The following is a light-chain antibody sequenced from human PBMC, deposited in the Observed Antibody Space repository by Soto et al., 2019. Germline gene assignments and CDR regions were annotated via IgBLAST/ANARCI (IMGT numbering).Light chain of an antibody. J-gene: IGKJ4*01. CDR2: DAS. Sequence: EIVLTQSPATLSLSPGERATLSCRASQSVSSKLVWYQQRPGQAPRLLIYDASNRATVIPARFSGSGSGTDFTLTISSLEPEDFAVYYCQQRGSWPSTFGGGTKVEI. CDR1: QSVSSK. CDR3: QQRGSWPST. V-gene: IGKV3-11*01.